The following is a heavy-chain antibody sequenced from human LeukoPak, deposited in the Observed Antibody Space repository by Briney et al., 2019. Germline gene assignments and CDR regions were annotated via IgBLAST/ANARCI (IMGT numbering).Heavy chain of an antibody. Sequence: GGSLRLSCAASGFTFSSYAMSLVRQAPGKGLECGSAISGSGASTYYADSVKGRFPISRDNSKNTLYLQMNSLRAEDTAVSYCAKAYGSKIYAFDIWGQGTMVTVSS. CDR1: GFTFSSYA. CDR2: ISGSGAST. J-gene: IGHJ3*02. CDR3: AKAYGSKIYAFDI. D-gene: IGHD3-10*01. V-gene: IGHV3-23*01.